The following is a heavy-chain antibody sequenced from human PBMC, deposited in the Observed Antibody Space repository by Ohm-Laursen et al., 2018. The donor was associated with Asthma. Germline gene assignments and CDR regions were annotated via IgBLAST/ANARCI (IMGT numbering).Heavy chain of an antibody. CDR3: ARGDCSGGICLSAITLDV. CDR1: GFTFSSYG. D-gene: IGHD2-15*01. Sequence: SLRLSCSASGFTFSSYGMHWVRQAPGKGLEWVAVIWHDGSNKYYADSVKGRFTISRDNSKNTLYLQMNSLRAEETAVYYCARGDCSGGICLSAITLDVWGQGTTVTVSS. V-gene: IGHV3-33*01. CDR2: IWHDGSNK. J-gene: IGHJ6*02.